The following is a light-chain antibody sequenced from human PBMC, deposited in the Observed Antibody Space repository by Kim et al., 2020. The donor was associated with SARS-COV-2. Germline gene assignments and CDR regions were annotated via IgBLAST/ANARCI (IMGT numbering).Light chain of an antibody. CDR1: QSISSSY. CDR2: GAS. V-gene: IGKV3-20*01. J-gene: IGKJ2*03. CDR3: QQYGSSLYS. Sequence: LSPGERATLTCRASQSISSSYLGWYQQKPDQAPRLLIYGASSRATGIPDRFSGSGSGTDFTLTISRLEPEDFAVYYCQQYGSSLYSFGQGTKLEI.